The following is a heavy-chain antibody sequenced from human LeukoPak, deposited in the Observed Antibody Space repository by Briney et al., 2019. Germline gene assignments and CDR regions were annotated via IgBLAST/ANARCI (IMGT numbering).Heavy chain of an antibody. V-gene: IGHV3-21*01. CDR3: ARGYVTVTTYFDY. Sequence: GGSLRLPCAASGFTFSSYSMNWVRQAPGKGLEWVSSISSSSSYIYYADSVKGRFTISRDNAKNSLYLQMNSLRAEDTAVYYCARGYVTVTTYFDYWGQGTLVTVSS. D-gene: IGHD4-17*01. J-gene: IGHJ4*02. CDR2: ISSSSSYI. CDR1: GFTFSSYS.